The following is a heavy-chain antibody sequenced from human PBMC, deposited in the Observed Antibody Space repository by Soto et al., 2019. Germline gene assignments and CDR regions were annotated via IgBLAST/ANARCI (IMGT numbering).Heavy chain of an antibody. Sequence: QVQLVQSGAEVKKPGASVKVSCKASGYTFTSYGISWVRQATGQWLEWMGWSSAYNGNTNYAQKFQGRVTMTTDTSTSTAYMELRILRSDDTAVYYCARDARSGSGSRGYFDYCGQGPLVTVSS. J-gene: IGHJ4*02. CDR1: GYTFTSYG. CDR3: ARDARSGSGSRGYFDY. V-gene: IGHV1-18*01. D-gene: IGHD1-26*01. CDR2: SSAYNGNT.